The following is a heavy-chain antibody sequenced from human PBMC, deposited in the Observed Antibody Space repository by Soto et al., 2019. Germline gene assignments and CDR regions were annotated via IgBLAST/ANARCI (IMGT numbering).Heavy chain of an antibody. V-gene: IGHV3-21*04. CDR3: AGDCSGGSCYPGMDV. D-gene: IGHD2-15*01. CDR1: GFNFNSYT. CDR2: ISSSGYI. Sequence: EVPLVESGGGLVKPGGPLRLSCAASGFNFNSYTINWVRQATGKRLEWLSSISSSGYIFSTDSVRGRFTISRDNAKNSVYLRIDSRRAEDPAVYFCAGDCSGGSCYPGMDVWGQGTTVTVSS. J-gene: IGHJ6*02.